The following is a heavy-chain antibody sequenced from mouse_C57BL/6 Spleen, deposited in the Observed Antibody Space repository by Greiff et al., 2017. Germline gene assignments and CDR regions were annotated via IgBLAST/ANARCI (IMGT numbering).Heavy chain of an antibody. D-gene: IGHD2-4*01. CDR2: IHPNSGST. V-gene: IGHV1-64*01. CDR3: ASGDYDYSYAMDY. J-gene: IGHJ4*01. CDR1: GYTFTSYW. Sequence: QVQLQQPGAELVKPGASVKLSCKASGYTFTSYWMHWVKQRPGQGLEWIGMIHPNSGSTNYNEKFKSKATLTVDKSSSTAYMQISSLTSEDSAVYYCASGDYDYSYAMDYWGQGTSVTVSS.